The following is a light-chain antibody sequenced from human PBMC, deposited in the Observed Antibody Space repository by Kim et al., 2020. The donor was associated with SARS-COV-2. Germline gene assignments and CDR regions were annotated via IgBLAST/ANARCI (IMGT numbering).Light chain of an antibody. CDR1: QSVSSY. CDR3: QQRRNSWT. J-gene: IGKJ1*01. CDR2: DAS. Sequence: EIVLTQSPATLSFSPGERATLSCRASQSVSSYLAWYQQKPGQAPRLLIYDASNRATGIPARFSGSGSGTDFTLTISSLEPEDFAVYYCQQRRNSWTFGQGTKVDIK. V-gene: IGKV3-11*01.